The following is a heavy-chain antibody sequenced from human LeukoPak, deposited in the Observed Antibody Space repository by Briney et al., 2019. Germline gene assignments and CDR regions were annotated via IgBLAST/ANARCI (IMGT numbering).Heavy chain of an antibody. D-gene: IGHD1-26*01. V-gene: IGHV1-18*01. Sequence: GASVKVSCKASGYTFTSYGISWVRQAPGQGLEWMGWISAYNGNTNYAQKLQGRVTMTTDTSTSTAYMELRSLRSDDTAVYYCARDSQWELLPHFDYWGQGTLVTVSS. CDR3: ARDSQWELLPHFDY. CDR2: ISAYNGNT. CDR1: GYTFTSYG. J-gene: IGHJ4*02.